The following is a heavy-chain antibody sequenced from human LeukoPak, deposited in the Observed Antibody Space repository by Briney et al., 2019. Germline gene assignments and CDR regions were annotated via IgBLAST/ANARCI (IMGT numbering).Heavy chain of an antibody. D-gene: IGHD1-1*01. CDR3: AVPPSYMGDY. CDR2: ISGSGGST. J-gene: IGHJ4*02. V-gene: IGHV3-23*01. CDR1: GFTFSSYA. Sequence: GGSLRLSCAASGFTFSSYAMSWVRQASGKGLEWVSAISGSGGSTYYADSVKGRFTISRDNSKNTLYLQMNSLRAEDTAVYYCAVPPSYMGDYWGQGTLVTVSS.